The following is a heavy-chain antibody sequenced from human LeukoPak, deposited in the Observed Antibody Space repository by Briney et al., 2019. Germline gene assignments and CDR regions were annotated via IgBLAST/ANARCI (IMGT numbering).Heavy chain of an antibody. V-gene: IGHV3-33*08. CDR1: GFTFSSYA. CDR2: IWYDGSNK. CDR3: ASRNYYDSSGYDY. J-gene: IGHJ4*02. Sequence: GGSLRLSCAASGFTFSSYAMSWVRQAPGKGLEWVAVIWYDGSNKYYADSVKGRFTISRDNSKNTLYLQMNSLRAEDTAVYYCASRNYYDSSGYDYWGQGTLVTVSS. D-gene: IGHD3-22*01.